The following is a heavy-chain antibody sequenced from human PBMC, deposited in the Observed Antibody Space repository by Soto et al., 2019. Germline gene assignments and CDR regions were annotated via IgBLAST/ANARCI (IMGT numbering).Heavy chain of an antibody. J-gene: IGHJ5*02. CDR3: ARLETSIAVAGKYNWFDP. V-gene: IGHV4-59*08. Sequence: SETLSLTCTVSGGSISSYYWSWIRQPPGKGLEWIGYIYYSGSTNYNPSLKSRVTISVDTSKNQFSLKLSSVTAADTAVYYCARLETSIAVAGKYNWFDPWGQGTLVTV. CDR1: GGSISSYY. CDR2: IYYSGST. D-gene: IGHD6-19*01.